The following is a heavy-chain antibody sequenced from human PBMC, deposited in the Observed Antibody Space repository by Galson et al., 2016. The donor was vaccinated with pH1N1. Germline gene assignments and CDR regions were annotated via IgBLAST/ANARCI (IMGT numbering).Heavy chain of an antibody. D-gene: IGHD2-2*01. CDR1: GFIFSSYA. V-gene: IGHV3-23*01. CDR3: AKGGRVGVQGYYYALDV. CDR2: LSAASTAV. Sequence: SLRLSCAASGFIFSSYAMTWVRQAPGEGLEWVSALSAASTAVYYGNSVKGRFTISRDNSKNTLYLQMNSLRAEDTAVYYCAKGGRVGVQGYYYALDVWGQGTAVTVSS. J-gene: IGHJ6*02.